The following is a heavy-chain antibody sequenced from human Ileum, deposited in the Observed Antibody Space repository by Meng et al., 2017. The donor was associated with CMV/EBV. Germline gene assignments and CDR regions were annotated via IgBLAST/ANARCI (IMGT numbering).Heavy chain of an antibody. CDR2: ISGSGGST. J-gene: IGHJ4*02. CDR1: AFTFSSYA. CDR3: AKDVAQDGSERYRGAH. Sequence: GESLKISCAASAFTFSSYAMTWVRQAPGKGLEWVSTISGSGGSTSYADSVKGRFTISRDNSKKTLHLQMDSLRAEDTAVYLCAKDVAQDGSERYRGAHWGQGTLVTVSS. V-gene: IGHV3-23*01. D-gene: IGHD3-10*01.